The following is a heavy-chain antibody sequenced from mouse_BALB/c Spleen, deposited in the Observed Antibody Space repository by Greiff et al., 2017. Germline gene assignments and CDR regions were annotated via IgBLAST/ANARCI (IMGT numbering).Heavy chain of an antibody. V-gene: IGHV5-6*01. J-gene: IGHJ3*01. Sequence: EVKLMESGGDLVKPGGSLKLSCAASGFTFSSYGMSWVRQTPDKRLEWVATISSGGSYTYYPDSVKGRFTISRDNAKNTLYLQMSSLKSEDTAMYYCARHYGSRRFAHWGQGTLVTVSA. CDR1: GFTFSSYG. CDR2: ISSGGSYT. CDR3: ARHYGSRRFAH. D-gene: IGHD1-1*01.